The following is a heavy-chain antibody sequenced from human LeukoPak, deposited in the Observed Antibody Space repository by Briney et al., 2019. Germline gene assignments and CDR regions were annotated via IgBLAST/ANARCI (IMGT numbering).Heavy chain of an antibody. J-gene: IGHJ4*02. CDR2: IRGSDGST. CDR3: AKRYGPYAGPYYFDY. D-gene: IGHD4-17*01. CDR1: GFTFSSYA. Sequence: GRSLRLSCAASGFTFSSYAMSWVRQAPGKGLEWVSSIRGSDGSTYYADSVKGRFAISRDNSKNTLYLQMNSLRAEDTAVYYCAKRYGPYAGPYYFDYWGQGTLVTVSS. V-gene: IGHV3-23*01.